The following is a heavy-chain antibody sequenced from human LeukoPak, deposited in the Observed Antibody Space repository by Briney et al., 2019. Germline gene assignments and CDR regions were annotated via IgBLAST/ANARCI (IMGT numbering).Heavy chain of an antibody. CDR2: ISGSGGST. Sequence: GGSLRLSCAASGFTFSSYAMSWVRQAPGKGPEWVSAISGSGGSTYYADSVKGRFTISRDNSKNTLYLQMNSLRAEDTAVYYCAKDPSGGVAAASWGQGTLVTVSS. J-gene: IGHJ4*02. CDR3: AKDPSGGVAAAS. CDR1: GFTFSSYA. V-gene: IGHV3-23*01. D-gene: IGHD6-13*01.